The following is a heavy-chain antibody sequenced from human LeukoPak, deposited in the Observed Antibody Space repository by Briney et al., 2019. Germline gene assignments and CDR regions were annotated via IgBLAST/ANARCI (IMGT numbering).Heavy chain of an antibody. CDR3: ARTVGSGLNWFDP. CDR2: ISPYNGNT. Sequence: ASVKVSCKASEYTFSRYGVAWVRQAPGQGLEWMGWISPYNGNTHYAQKFQGRVTMTTDTSTSTAYMELRSLRSDDTAVYYCARTVGSGLNWFDPWGQGTLVTVSS. J-gene: IGHJ5*02. CDR1: EYTFSRYG. D-gene: IGHD6-19*01. V-gene: IGHV1-18*01.